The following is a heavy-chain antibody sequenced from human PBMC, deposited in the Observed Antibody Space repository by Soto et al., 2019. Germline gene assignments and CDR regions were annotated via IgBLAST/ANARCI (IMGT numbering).Heavy chain of an antibody. CDR2: IKVDSGYT. D-gene: IGHD3-9*01. V-gene: IGHV1-18*04. CDR1: GYPFIKYG. Sequence: QLPLVQSAAEVKKPGASVRVSCKAYGYPFIKYGISWIRQAPEQGLEWMGWIKVDSGYTNYAQKLQGRVTMTADTSSDTAFMELRSLRLDDTAVYFCATSYDTGFDPWGQGTLVSVSS. CDR3: ATSYDTGFDP. J-gene: IGHJ5*02.